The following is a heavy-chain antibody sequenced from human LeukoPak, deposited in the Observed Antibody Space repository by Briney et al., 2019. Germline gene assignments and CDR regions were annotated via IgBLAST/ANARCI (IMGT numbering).Heavy chain of an antibody. Sequence: SETLSLTCTVSGGSISSGDYYWSWIRQPPGKGLEWIGYIYYSGSTYYNPSLKSRVTISVDTSKNQFSLKLSSVTAADTAVYYCARDSYYDFWSGYLRGYYFDYWGQGTLVTVSS. CDR2: IYYSGST. CDR1: GGSISSGDYY. J-gene: IGHJ4*02. V-gene: IGHV4-30-4*01. D-gene: IGHD3-3*01. CDR3: ARDSYYDFWSGYLRGYYFDY.